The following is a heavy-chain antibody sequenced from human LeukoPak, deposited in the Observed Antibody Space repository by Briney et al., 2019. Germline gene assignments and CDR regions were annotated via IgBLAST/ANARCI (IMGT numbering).Heavy chain of an antibody. Sequence: PSETLSLTCAVSGGSISSGGYSWSWIRQPPGKGLEWIGYIYHSGSTYYNPSLKSRVTISVDRSKNQFSLKLSSVIAADTAVYYCATARTSYYGMDVWGQGTTVTVSS. CDR2: IYHSGST. CDR3: ATARTSYYGMDV. J-gene: IGHJ6*02. CDR1: GGSISSGGYS. V-gene: IGHV4-30-2*01. D-gene: IGHD1-14*01.